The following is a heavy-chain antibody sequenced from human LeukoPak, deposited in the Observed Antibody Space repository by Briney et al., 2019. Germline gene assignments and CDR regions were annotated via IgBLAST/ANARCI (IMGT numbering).Heavy chain of an antibody. CDR2: ISSSSSYI. V-gene: IGHV3-21*04. Sequence: PGGSLRLSCAASGFTFSSYAMHWVRQAPGKGLEWVSSISSSSSYIYYADSVKGRFTISRDNAKNSLYLQMNSLRAEDTAVYYCASELGDYYDSSFQSRFDYWGQGTLVTVSS. CDR1: GFTFSSYA. J-gene: IGHJ4*02. D-gene: IGHD3-22*01. CDR3: ASELGDYYDSSFQSRFDY.